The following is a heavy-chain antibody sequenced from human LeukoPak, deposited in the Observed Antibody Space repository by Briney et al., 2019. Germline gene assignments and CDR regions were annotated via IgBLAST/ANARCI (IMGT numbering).Heavy chain of an antibody. CDR1: GYSISNGYY. CDR2: IYHSGST. V-gene: IGHV4-38-2*02. CDR3: ARAVFHCSSTSCYVGAFDI. D-gene: IGHD2-2*01. Sequence: SSETLSLTCIVSGYSISNGYYWGWIRQPPGKGLEFIGSIYHSGSTFYNPSLKSRVTISVDTSKNQFSLKLSSVTAADTAVYYCARAVFHCSSTSCYVGAFDIWGQGTMVTVSS. J-gene: IGHJ3*02.